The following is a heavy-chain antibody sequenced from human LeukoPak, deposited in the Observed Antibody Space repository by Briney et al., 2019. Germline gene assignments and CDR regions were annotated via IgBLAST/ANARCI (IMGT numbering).Heavy chain of an antibody. CDR1: GGSISGYY. Sequence: SETLSLTGSVSGGSISGYYWSCIRQPPGKGLEWLVYIYYSGSNNYNPYLTSRVNISVETSNNQFSLRLSSVTAAEPAVYYCARHRDYGSGWYGFDYWGQGTLVTVSS. CDR3: ARHRDYGSGWYGFDY. J-gene: IGHJ4*02. V-gene: IGHV4-59*08. D-gene: IGHD6-19*01. CDR2: IYYSGSN.